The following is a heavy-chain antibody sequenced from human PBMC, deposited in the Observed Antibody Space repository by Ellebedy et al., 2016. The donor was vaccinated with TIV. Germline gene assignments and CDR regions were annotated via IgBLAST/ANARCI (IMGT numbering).Heavy chain of an antibody. Sequence: GESLKISCAASGFTFSDYYMSWIRQAPGKRLEWISYISSSGNNMYYAESVKGRFTISRDNTKNSLYLQMISLRAEDTAVYYCVRDLMTTGWFDPWGQGTLVTVSS. CDR1: GFTFSDYY. J-gene: IGHJ5*02. CDR3: VRDLMTTGWFDP. V-gene: IGHV3-11*01. D-gene: IGHD4-11*01. CDR2: ISSSGNNM.